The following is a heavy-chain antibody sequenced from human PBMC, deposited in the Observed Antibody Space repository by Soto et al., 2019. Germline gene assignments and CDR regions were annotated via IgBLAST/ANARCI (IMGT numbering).Heavy chain of an antibody. CDR3: ATKGRGYVGYYYYGMDV. Sequence: QVQLVQSGAEVKKPGASVKVSCKVSGYTLTELSMHWVRQAPGKGLEWMGGFDPEDGETIYAQKFQGRVTMTEDTTTDAADMELSSLISDDTAVYYCATKGRGYVGYYYYGMDVWGQGTTVTVSS. V-gene: IGHV1-24*01. CDR1: GYTLTELS. D-gene: IGHD3-16*01. J-gene: IGHJ6*02. CDR2: FDPEDGET.